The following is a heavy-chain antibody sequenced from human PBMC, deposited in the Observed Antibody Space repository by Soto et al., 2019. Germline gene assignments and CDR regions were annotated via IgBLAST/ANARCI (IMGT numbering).Heavy chain of an antibody. J-gene: IGHJ6*02. V-gene: IGHV6-1*01. Sequence: SQTHSLTCVISGDSGSSNSAAWNWIRQSPSRCLEWLGRTYYRSKWYNDYAVSVKSRITINPDTTKNQFSLQLNSVTPEDTSVYYCAIELVVIAATLVHCYRMAVWGQRTTVTVSS. D-gene: IGHD2-15*01. CDR1: GDSGSSNSAA. CDR3: AIELVVIAATLVHCYRMAV. CDR2: TYYRSKWYN.